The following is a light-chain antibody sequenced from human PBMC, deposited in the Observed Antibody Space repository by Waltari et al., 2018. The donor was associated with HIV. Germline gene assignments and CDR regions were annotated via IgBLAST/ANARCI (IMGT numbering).Light chain of an antibody. CDR3: QVWDSSRDHPVV. J-gene: IGLJ2*01. CDR1: NLGSKS. Sequence: SYVLTQPPSVSVAPGKTARFPCWGNNLGSKSVPWYQQKPGQAPILVIYYDRDRPSGIPERFSGSNSGNTATLTISRVEAGDEADYYCQVWDSSRDHPVVFGGGTKLTVL. V-gene: IGLV3-21*04. CDR2: YDR.